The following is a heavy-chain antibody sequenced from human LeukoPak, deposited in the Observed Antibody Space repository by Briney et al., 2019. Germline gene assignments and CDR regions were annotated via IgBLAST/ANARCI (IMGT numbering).Heavy chain of an antibody. V-gene: IGHV4-4*09. CDR2: IYTSGST. CDR1: GGSIIGYY. D-gene: IGHD3-3*01. Sequence: NPSETLSLTCTVSGGSIIGYYWSWIRQPPGKGLEWIGYIYTSGSTNYNPSLNSRVTISVDTSKNQLSLKLSSVTAADTAVYYCASAAGGVGAFDYWGQGTLVTVSS. CDR3: ASAAGGVGAFDY. J-gene: IGHJ4*02.